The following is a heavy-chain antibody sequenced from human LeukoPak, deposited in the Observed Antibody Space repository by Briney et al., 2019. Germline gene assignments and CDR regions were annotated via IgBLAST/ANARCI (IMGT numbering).Heavy chain of an antibody. CDR2: INPSGGSA. CDR1: GYTFSIYN. Sequence: ASVKVSCKASGYTFSIYNMHWVRQAPGQGLEWMGIINPSGGSATNAQKFQGRVTMTRDTSTVYMELSSLRSEDTAVYYCARARFPLDYYDSSGYSAWGQGTLVTVSS. J-gene: IGHJ5*02. D-gene: IGHD3-22*01. V-gene: IGHV1-46*01. CDR3: ARARFPLDYYDSSGYSA.